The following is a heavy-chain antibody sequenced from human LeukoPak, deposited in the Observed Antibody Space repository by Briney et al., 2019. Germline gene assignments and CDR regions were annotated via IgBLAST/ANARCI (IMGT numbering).Heavy chain of an antibody. D-gene: IGHD3-3*01. V-gene: IGHV4-38-2*02. Sequence: PSETLCLTCTVPGYSISNGYYWGWFRQPPGKGLEWIGSFYHSGSTYYNPSLKRRVTISVDTSKNQFSLKLSSVTAADTAVYYCARYHYEFDYWGQGTLVTVSS. J-gene: IGHJ4*02. CDR1: GYSISNGYY. CDR3: ARYHYEFDY. CDR2: FYHSGST.